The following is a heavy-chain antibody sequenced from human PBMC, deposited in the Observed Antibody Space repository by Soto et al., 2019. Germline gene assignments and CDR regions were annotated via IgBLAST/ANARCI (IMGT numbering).Heavy chain of an antibody. V-gene: IGHV4-59*01. CDR3: AIITAVAGY. Sequence: ETLSLTCAVSGDSISSYYWSWVRQPPGKGLEWIGYIYYSGGTNYNPSLKSRVTISVDTSKNQFSLKLSSVTAADTAVYYCAIITAVAGYWGQGTLVTVSS. J-gene: IGHJ4*02. D-gene: IGHD6-13*01. CDR2: IYYSGGT. CDR1: GDSISSYY.